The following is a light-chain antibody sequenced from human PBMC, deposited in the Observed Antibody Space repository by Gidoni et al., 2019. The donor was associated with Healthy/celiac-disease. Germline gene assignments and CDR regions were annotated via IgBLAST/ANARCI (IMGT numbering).Light chain of an antibody. CDR1: QSVSSN. CDR2: GAS. V-gene: IGKV3-15*01. Sequence: EIVMTQSPATLSVSPGERATLSCRASQSVSSNLAWYQQKPGQAPRLLIYGASTRATGSPARFSGSGSGKECTLTISSLQAEDFAVYYCQQYNNWPQTFGQGTKVEIK. J-gene: IGKJ1*01. CDR3: QQYNNWPQT.